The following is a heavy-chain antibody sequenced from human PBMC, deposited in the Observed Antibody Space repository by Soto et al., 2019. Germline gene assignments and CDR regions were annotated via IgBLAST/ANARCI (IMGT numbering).Heavy chain of an antibody. V-gene: IGHV1-69*13. CDR2: IIPIFGTA. J-gene: IGHJ4*02. Sequence: SVKVSCKASGGTFSSYAISWVRQAPGQGLEWMGGIIPIFGTANYAQKFQGRVTITADESTSTAYMELSSLRSEDTAVYYCARPGYYYGNHFDYWGQGTLVTVSS. D-gene: IGHD3-10*01. CDR1: GGTFSSYA. CDR3: ARPGYYYGNHFDY.